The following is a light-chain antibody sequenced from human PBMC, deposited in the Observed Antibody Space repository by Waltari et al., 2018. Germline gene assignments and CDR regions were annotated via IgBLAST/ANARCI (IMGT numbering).Light chain of an antibody. J-gene: IGKJ4*02. CDR2: KAS. CDR1: QSLNNW. CDR3: QQYNSGTLT. Sequence: DIQLTQSPSTLSASVGDIVTITCRASQSLNNWLAWYQQRPGKPPKSLIFKASNLASGVPSRFSGSGSGTEFTLTISSLQPDDFATYYCQQYNSGTLTFGGGTKVEIK. V-gene: IGKV1-5*03.